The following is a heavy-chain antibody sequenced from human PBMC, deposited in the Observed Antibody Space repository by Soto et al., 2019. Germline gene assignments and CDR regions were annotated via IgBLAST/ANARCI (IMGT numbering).Heavy chain of an antibody. CDR1: GDSISSSNW. CDR2: IYHSGST. V-gene: IGHV4-4*02. D-gene: IGHD1-26*01. Sequence: SDTLSLTCAVSGDSISSSNWWSGVSQPPGKGLEWIGEIYHSGSTNYNPSLKIRVTISVDKSKNQFSLKLSSVTAADTAVYYCARVSGSYYYGMDVWGQGTTVT. J-gene: IGHJ6*02. CDR3: ARVSGSYYYGMDV.